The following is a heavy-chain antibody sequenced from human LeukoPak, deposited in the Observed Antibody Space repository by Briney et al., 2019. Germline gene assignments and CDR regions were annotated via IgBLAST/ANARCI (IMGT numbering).Heavy chain of an antibody. J-gene: IGHJ4*02. CDR3: APPPIAATGN. CDR1: GFIFNDFW. CDR2: IRQDGGAK. V-gene: IGHV3-7*01. Sequence: PGGSLRLSCTASGFIFNDFWMSWDRQAPGEGLEWVANIRQDGGAKNYVDSVKGRFTISRDNAKKSLYLQMNSLRAEDTAVYYCAPPPIAATGNWGQGTLVTVSS. D-gene: IGHD6-13*01.